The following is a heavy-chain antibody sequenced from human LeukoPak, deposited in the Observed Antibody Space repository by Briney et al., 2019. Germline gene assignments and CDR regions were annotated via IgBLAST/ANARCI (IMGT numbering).Heavy chain of an antibody. D-gene: IGHD6-13*01. V-gene: IGHV3-23*01. Sequence: GGSLRLSCAASGFTFSSYALSWVRQAPGKGREWVSAISGSGGGTHYADSVKGRFTVSRDNSMDTLYLQMNSLRDEDTATYSCVHKSRGGSWYSGHGGFDYWGQGTLVTVSS. CDR2: ISGSGGGT. CDR1: GFTFSSYA. J-gene: IGHJ4*02. CDR3: VHKSRGGSWYSGHGGFDY.